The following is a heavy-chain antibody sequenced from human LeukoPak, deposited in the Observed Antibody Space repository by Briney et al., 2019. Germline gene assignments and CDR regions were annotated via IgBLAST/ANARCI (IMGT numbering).Heavy chain of an antibody. V-gene: IGHV4-34*01. CDR2: INHNGGT. CDR3: ARGEGPYLDY. J-gene: IGHJ4*01. Sequence: SETLSLTCAVYGGSFSDYSWTWIRQAPGEGLEWIGEINHNGGTNHNPSLVSRVIMSVDTSKNQFSLKVSSVTAADTAVYYCARGEGPYLDYWGQGTLVTVSS. CDR1: GGSFSDYS.